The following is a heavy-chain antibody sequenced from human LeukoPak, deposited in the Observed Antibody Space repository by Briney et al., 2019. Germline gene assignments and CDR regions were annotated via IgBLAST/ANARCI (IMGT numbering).Heavy chain of an antibody. Sequence: GASVKVSCKASGYTFTSYWIGWVRQMPGKGLEWMGIIYPGDSDTRYSPSFQGQVTISADKSISTAYLQWSSLKASDTAMYYCARSTRYYDSSGNFDYWGQGTLVTVSS. D-gene: IGHD3-22*01. CDR3: ARSTRYYDSSGNFDY. V-gene: IGHV5-51*01. CDR1: GYTFTSYW. J-gene: IGHJ4*02. CDR2: IYPGDSDT.